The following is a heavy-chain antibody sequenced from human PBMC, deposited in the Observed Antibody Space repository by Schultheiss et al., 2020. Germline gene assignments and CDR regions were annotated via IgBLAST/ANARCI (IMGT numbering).Heavy chain of an antibody. Sequence: SQTLSLTCTVSGGSISSGGYYWSWIRQHPGKGLEWIGYIYYSGSTNYNPSLKSRVTMSVDTSKNQFSLKLSSVTAADTAVYYCAREHVYYDSSGYHELIDYWGQGTLVTVSS. CDR1: GGSISSGGYY. V-gene: IGHV4-31*03. CDR3: AREHVYYDSSGYHELIDY. D-gene: IGHD3-22*01. CDR2: IYYSGST. J-gene: IGHJ4*02.